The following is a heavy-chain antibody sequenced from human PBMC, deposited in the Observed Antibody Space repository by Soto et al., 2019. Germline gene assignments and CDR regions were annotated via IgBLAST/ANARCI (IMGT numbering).Heavy chain of an antibody. CDR2: IHHNGNT. D-gene: IGHD2-8*01. V-gene: IGHV4-4*02. CDR3: AGWVYRSVGGGFY. CDR1: DGSISSDYW. J-gene: IGHJ4*02. Sequence: QVQLQESGPGLVKPSGTLSLTCTVSDGSISSDYWWTWVRQPPGKGLEWIGEIHHNGNTAYDPSLKSRVTISLDKSNNQFSLQLTSVTAADTAVYYCAGWVYRSVGGGFYWGQGALVTVSS.